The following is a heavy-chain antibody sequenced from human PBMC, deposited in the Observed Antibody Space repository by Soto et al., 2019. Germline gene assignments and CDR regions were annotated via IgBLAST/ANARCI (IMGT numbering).Heavy chain of an antibody. V-gene: IGHV1-69*12. CDR3: ASSQARRDGYNYVYWYFDL. CDR1: GGTFSSYA. D-gene: IGHD5-12*01. CDR2: IIPIFGTA. J-gene: IGHJ2*01. Sequence: QVQLVQSGAEVKKPGSSVKVSCKASGGTFSSYAISWVRQAPGQGLEWMGGIIPIFGTANYAQKFQGRVTLTADESTSTAYMELSSLRSEDTAVYYCASSQARRDGYNYVYWYFDLWGRGTLVTVSS.